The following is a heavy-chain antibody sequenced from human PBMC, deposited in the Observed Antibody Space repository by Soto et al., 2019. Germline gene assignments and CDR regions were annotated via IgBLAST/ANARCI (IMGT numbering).Heavy chain of an antibody. V-gene: IGHV4-31*03. CDR3: ARDRTKTEQQWEFDP. Sequence: QVQLQESGPGLVKPSQTLSLTCTVSGGSISSGGYYWNWIRQHPGKGLEWIGYIYYSGNTYYNPSLKSRVIISVDTSKNQFSLKLSSVTAADTAVYYCARDRTKTEQQWEFDPWGQGTLVTVSS. CDR2: IYYSGNT. J-gene: IGHJ5*02. D-gene: IGHD6-13*01. CDR1: GGSISSGGYY.